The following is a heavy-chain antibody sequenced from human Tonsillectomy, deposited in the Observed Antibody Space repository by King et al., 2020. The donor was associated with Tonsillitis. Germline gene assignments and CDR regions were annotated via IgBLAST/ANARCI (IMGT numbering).Heavy chain of an antibody. Sequence: QLQESGPGLVKPSQILSLTCSVSGGSIGSGSYYWSWIRQPAGKGLEWIGRRSTSGNTNYNPSLKSRITMSLATSKNHFTLKLSSVTATDTAVYYCARDRAWGTGDAFEIWGQGTMVTVSS. CDR2: RSTSGNT. D-gene: IGHD7-27*01. V-gene: IGHV4-61*02. CDR1: GGSIGSGSYY. CDR3: ARDRAWGTGDAFEI. J-gene: IGHJ3*02.